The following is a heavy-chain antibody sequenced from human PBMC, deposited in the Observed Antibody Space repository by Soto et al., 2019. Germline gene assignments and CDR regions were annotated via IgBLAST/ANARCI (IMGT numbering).Heavy chain of an antibody. CDR1: GYTFTGYY. CDR3: ARWDYGVYARFDY. D-gene: IGHD4-17*01. J-gene: IGHJ4*02. V-gene: IGHV1-8*02. CDR2: MNPNSGNT. Sequence: ASVKVSCKASGYTFTGYYMHWVRQAPGQGLEWMGWMNPNSGNTDYAQKFQGRVTMTRNTSISTAYMELSSLRSEDTAVYYCARWDYGVYARFDYWGQGTLVTVSS.